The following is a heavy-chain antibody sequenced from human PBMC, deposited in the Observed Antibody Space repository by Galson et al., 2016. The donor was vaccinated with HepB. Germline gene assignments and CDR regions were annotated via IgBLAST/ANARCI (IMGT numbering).Heavy chain of an antibody. CDR3: ARGYDEEFHH. Sequence: CAISGDSVSSDSATWNWIRQSPSRGLQWLGRTYYRSKWFHDFAPSVKSRITINADTSKNQFSLQLASVTPEDTAVYYCARGYDEEFHHWGQGTLVTVSS. D-gene: IGHD5-12*01. CDR2: TYYRSKWFH. CDR1: GDSVSSDSAT. J-gene: IGHJ1*01. V-gene: IGHV6-1*01.